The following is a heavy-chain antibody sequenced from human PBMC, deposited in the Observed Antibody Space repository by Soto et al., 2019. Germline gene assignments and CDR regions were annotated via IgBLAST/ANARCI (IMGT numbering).Heavy chain of an antibody. CDR2: INPSGGST. CDR1: GYTFTSYY. V-gene: IGHV1-46*01. J-gene: IGHJ6*02. CDR3: ARAETTVVTFSDYYYGMDV. D-gene: IGHD4-17*01. Sequence: ASVKVSCKASGYTFTSYYMHWVRQAPGQGLEWMGIINPSGGSTSNAQKFQGRVTMTRDTSTSTVYMELSSLRSEDTAVYYCARAETTVVTFSDYYYGMDVWGQGTTVTVSS.